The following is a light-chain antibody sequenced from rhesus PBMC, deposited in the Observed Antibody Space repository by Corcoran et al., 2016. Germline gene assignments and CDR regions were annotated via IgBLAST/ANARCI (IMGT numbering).Light chain of an antibody. V-gene: IGKV3-24*04. CDR3: QQGSNLWT. J-gene: IGKJ1*01. CDR2: GAS. Sequence: ETVVTQSPATLALSPGERATLSCRASQSVGSYLAWYPQKPGQAPRHLYYGASSRATGIPDRFSGSGSGTDFTLTLSSLGPEDVGVYYCQQGSNLWTFGQGTKVEIK. CDR1: QSVGSY.